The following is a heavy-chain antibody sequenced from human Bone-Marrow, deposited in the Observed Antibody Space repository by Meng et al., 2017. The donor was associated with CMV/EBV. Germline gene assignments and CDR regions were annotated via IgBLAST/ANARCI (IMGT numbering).Heavy chain of an antibody. D-gene: IGHD3-3*02. CDR3: AKDRIFGEVGYFDY. Sequence: GGPLRLSCAASGFTFSSYGMHWVRQAPGKGLEWVAFIRYDGSNKYYADSVKGRFTVSRDNSKNTLYLQMNSLRAEDTAVYYCAKDRIFGEVGYFDYWGQGTRVTVSS. V-gene: IGHV3-30*02. CDR1: GFTFSSYG. J-gene: IGHJ4*02. CDR2: IRYDGSNK.